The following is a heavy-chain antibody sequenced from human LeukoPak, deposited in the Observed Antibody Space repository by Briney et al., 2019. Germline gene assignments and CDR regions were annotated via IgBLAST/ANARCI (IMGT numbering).Heavy chain of an antibody. D-gene: IGHD1/OR15-1a*01. CDR2: IYLYGTT. Sequence: SETLSLTCSVSIGSISGSKWWSWVRQSPVKGLEWIGEIYLYGTTNYNPSFTSRVTMSVDRSRNQFSLKLTSVTAADTAVYYCARQKWEQQGRDYYFNGLDVWGPGTTVIVSS. V-gene: IGHV4-4*02. J-gene: IGHJ6*02. CDR1: IGSISGSKW. CDR3: ARQKWEQQGRDYYFNGLDV.